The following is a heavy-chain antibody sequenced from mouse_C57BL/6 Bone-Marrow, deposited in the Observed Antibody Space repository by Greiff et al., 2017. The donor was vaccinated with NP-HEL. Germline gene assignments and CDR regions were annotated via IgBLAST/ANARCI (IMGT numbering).Heavy chain of an antibody. Sequence: EVQLVESEGGLVQPGSSMKLSCTASGFTFSDYYMAWVRQVPEKGLEWVANINYDGSSTYYLDSLKSRFIISRDNAKNILYLQMCSLKSEDTATYYCAREGGSSYFDYWGQGTTLTVSS. V-gene: IGHV5-16*01. CDR3: AREGGSSYFDY. J-gene: IGHJ2*01. CDR1: GFTFSDYY. D-gene: IGHD1-1*01. CDR2: INYDGSST.